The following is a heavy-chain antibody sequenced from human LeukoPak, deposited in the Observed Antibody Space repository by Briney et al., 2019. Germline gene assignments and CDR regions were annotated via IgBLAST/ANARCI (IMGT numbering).Heavy chain of an antibody. CDR2: INHSGST. Sequence: PSETLSLTCAVYGGSFSGYYWSWIRQPPGKGLEWIGEINHSGSTNYNPSLKSRVTISVDTSKNQFSLKLSSVTAADTAVYYCARDLTEYSGSYYYFDYWGQGTLVTVSS. CDR1: GGSFSGYY. J-gene: IGHJ4*02. V-gene: IGHV4-34*01. CDR3: ARDLTEYSGSYYYFDY. D-gene: IGHD6-6*01.